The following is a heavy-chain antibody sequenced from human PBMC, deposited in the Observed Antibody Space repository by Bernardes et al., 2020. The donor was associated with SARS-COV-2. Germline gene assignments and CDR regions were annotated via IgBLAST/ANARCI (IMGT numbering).Heavy chain of an antibody. V-gene: IGHV4-4*07. CDR3: ARVQYYYSSGIGWFDP. D-gene: IGHD3-10*01. Sequence: SETLSLTCTVSGGSISSYYWSWIRQPAGKGLEWIGRFYTSGSTNYNPSLKSRVTMSVDTSKNQFSLKLSSVTAADTAVYYCARVQYYYSSGIGWFDPWGQGTLVTVSS. CDR1: GGSISSYY. CDR2: FYTSGST. J-gene: IGHJ5*02.